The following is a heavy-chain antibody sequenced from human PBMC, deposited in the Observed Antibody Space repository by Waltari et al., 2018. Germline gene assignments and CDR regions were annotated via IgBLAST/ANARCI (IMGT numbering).Heavy chain of an antibody. Sequence: QVQLQESGPGLVKPSETLSLTCTVSGGSIDSTYNYWCWFRQPPGKGLEWIGSLYYSGSTLYNPPRNIRVTISVDTTKNQFSLKLTAVPAADTAVYYCVQLPGYWGQGILVTVSS. V-gene: IGHV4-39*01. D-gene: IGHD2-15*01. CDR3: VQLPGY. J-gene: IGHJ4*02. CDR2: LYYSGST. CDR1: GGSIDSTYNY.